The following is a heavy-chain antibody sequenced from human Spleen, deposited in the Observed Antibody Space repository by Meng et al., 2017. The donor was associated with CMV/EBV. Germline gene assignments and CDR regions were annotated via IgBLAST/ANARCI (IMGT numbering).Heavy chain of an antibody. V-gene: IGHV3-30-3*02. D-gene: IGHD2-2*01. CDR3: AKDIALVVRFSYYGMDV. CDR1: GFTFSSYA. Sequence: GGSLRLSCTASGFTFSSYAMHWVRQAPGKGLEWVAVISYDGSNKYYADSVKGRFTISRDNAKNTLYLEMNSLRAEDTAVYYCAKDIALVVRFSYYGMDVWGQGTTVTVSS. CDR2: ISYDGSNK. J-gene: IGHJ6*02.